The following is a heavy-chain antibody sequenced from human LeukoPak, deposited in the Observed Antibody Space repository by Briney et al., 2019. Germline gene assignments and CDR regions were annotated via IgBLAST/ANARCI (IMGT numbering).Heavy chain of an antibody. J-gene: IGHJ4*02. V-gene: IGHV3-30*18. CDR3: AKEAEYHFDY. CDR2: ISYDGSNK. CDR1: GFTFSSYG. D-gene: IGHD2-2*01. Sequence: PGGSLRLSCAASGFTFSSYGMHWVRQAPGKGLEWVAVISYDGSNKYYADSVKGRFTISRDNSKNTLYPQMNSLRAEDTAVYYCAKEAEYHFDYWGQGTLVTVSS.